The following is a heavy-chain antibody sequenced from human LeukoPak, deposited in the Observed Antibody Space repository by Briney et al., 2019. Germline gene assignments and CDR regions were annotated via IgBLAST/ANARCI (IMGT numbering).Heavy chain of an antibody. CDR2: IYTSGST. J-gene: IGHJ6*03. CDR1: GGSISSGSYY. Sequence: PSQTLSLTCTVSGGSISSGSYYWSWIRQPAGKGLEWIGRIYTSGSTNYNPSLKSRVTMSLDTSKNQFSLKLSSVTAADTAVYYCARAGCSGGSCYSFGYYYYYMDVWGKGTTVTISS. CDR3: ARAGCSGGSCYSFGYYYYYMDV. D-gene: IGHD2-15*01. V-gene: IGHV4-61*02.